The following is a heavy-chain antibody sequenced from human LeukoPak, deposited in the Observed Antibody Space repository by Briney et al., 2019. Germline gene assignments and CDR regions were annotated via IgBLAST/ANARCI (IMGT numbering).Heavy chain of an antibody. D-gene: IGHD5-24*01. CDR1: GYTFTGYY. CDR3: ARRTDEDGYNMGVIEP. J-gene: IGHJ4*02. V-gene: IGHV1-2*02. CDR2: INPNSGGT. Sequence: GASVKVSCKASGYTFTGYYMHWVRQAPGQGLEWMGWINPNSGGTNYAQKFQGRVTMTRDTSISTAYMELSRLRSDDTAVYYCARRTDEDGYNMGVIEPWGQGTLVTVSS.